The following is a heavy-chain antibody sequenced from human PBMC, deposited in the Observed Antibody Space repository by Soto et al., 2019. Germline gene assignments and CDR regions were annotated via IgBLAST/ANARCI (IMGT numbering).Heavy chain of an antibody. J-gene: IGHJ6*02. CDR1: GYSFSTYW. Sequence: GESLKISCKGSGYSFSTYWIAWVRQMPGKGLEWMGIIYPGDSDARYSLSLQGQVTISADKSISTAYLQWSSLKASDTAIYYCARRPPEGGTMDVSGQGTKVTVS. CDR3: ARRPPEGGTMDV. CDR2: IYPGDSDA. D-gene: IGHD3-16*01. V-gene: IGHV5-51*01.